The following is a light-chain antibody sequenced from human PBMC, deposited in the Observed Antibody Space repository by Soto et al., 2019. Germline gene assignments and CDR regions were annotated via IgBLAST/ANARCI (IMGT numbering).Light chain of an antibody. CDR3: QSYDSSLSGSV. Sequence: QSVLTQPPSVSGAPGQRVTISCTGSSSNIGAGYGVHWYQQPPGTAPKLLIYGNSNRPSGVPDRFSGSKSGTSASLAITGLQAEDEADYYCQSYDSSLSGSVFGGGTKLTVL. V-gene: IGLV1-40*01. J-gene: IGLJ3*02. CDR1: SSNIGAGYG. CDR2: GNS.